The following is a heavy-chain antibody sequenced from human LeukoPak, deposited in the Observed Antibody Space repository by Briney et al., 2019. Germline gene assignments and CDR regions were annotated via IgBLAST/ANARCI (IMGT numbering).Heavy chain of an antibody. CDR2: IYYSGST. D-gene: IGHD5-18*01. Sequence: SETLSLTCTVSGGSISSYYWSWIRQPPGKGLEWIGYIYYSGSTNYNPSLKSRVTISVDTSKNQFSLKLSSVTAADTAVYYCAGLVDTAMVTRWFDPWGQGTLVTVSS. J-gene: IGHJ5*02. CDR3: AGLVDTAMVTRWFDP. CDR1: GGSISSYY. V-gene: IGHV4-59*01.